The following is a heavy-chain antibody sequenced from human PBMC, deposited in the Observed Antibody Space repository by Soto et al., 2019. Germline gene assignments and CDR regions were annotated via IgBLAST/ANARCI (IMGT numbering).Heavy chain of an antibody. Sequence: LRLSCAASGFTFSDYYMSWIRQAPGKGLEWVSYISSSSSYTNYADSVKGRFTISRDNAKNSLYLQMNSLRAEDTAVYYCARDRVAAAGSVTPYYYYYYGMDVWGQGTTVTVSS. J-gene: IGHJ6*02. D-gene: IGHD6-13*01. V-gene: IGHV3-11*06. CDR3: ARDRVAAAGSVTPYYYYYYGMDV. CDR1: GFTFSDYY. CDR2: ISSSSSYT.